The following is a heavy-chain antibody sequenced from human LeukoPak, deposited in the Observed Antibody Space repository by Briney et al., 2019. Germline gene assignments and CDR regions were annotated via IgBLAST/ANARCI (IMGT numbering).Heavy chain of an antibody. CDR1: GGSISSYY. V-gene: IGHV4-59*08. CDR2: IYYSGGT. Sequence: PSETLSLTCTVSGGSISSYYWSWIRQPPGKGLEWIGYIYYSGGTNYNPSLKSRVTISVDTSKNQFSLKLSSVTAADTAVYYCARHNPPHSPAAGPYYFDYRGQGTLVAVSS. CDR3: ARHNPPHSPAAGPYYFDY. D-gene: IGHD6-13*01. J-gene: IGHJ4*02.